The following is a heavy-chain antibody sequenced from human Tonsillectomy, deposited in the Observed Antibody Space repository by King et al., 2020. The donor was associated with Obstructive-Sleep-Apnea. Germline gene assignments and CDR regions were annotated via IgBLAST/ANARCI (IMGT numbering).Heavy chain of an antibody. CDR1: GFTFSSYS. D-gene: IGHD4-23*01. V-gene: IGHV3-21*01. Sequence: VQLVQSGGGLVKPGGSLRLSCAASGFTFSSYSMNWVRQAPGKGLEWVSSISSSTSYIYYADSVKGRFTISRDNAKNSLYLQMNSLRAEDTAVSYCARGFDYGGNRFDYWGQGTLVTVSS. CDR2: ISSSTSYI. J-gene: IGHJ4*02. CDR3: ARGFDYGGNRFDY.